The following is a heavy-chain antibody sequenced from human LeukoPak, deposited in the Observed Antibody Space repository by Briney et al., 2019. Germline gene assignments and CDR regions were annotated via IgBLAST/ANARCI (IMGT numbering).Heavy chain of an antibody. Sequence: GASVKVSCKASGYTFTSYAMNWVRQAPGQGLEWMGWINTNTGNPTYAQGFTGRFVFSLDTSVSTAYLQISSLKAEDTAVYYCARGYFWSGYYYFDYWGQGTLVTVSS. V-gene: IGHV7-4-1*02. CDR3: ARGYFWSGYYYFDY. CDR1: GYTFTSYA. J-gene: IGHJ4*02. D-gene: IGHD3-3*01. CDR2: INTNTGNP.